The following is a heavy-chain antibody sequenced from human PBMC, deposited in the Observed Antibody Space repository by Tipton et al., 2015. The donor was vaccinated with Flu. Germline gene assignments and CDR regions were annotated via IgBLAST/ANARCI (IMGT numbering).Heavy chain of an antibody. Sequence: GLVKPSETLSLTCTVSGGSIGSYYWNWIRQPPGKGLEWIGYIYNSQYIKYNPSLKSRVTISVDTSKKQFSLQLRSVTAADTAVYYCARTYGPFNWFDPWGQGTLVTVSS. J-gene: IGHJ5*02. CDR1: GGSIGSYY. CDR3: ARTYGPFNWFDP. D-gene: IGHD3-10*01. V-gene: IGHV4-4*09. CDR2: IYNSQYI.